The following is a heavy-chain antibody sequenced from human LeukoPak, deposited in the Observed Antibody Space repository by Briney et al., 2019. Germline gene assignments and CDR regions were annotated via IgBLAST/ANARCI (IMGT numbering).Heavy chain of an antibody. CDR2: INPSGGST. J-gene: IGHJ3*02. D-gene: IGHD3-3*01. CDR1: GYTFTSYY. CDR3: ASHLTRFSYAFDI. V-gene: IGHV1-46*01. Sequence: ASVKVSCKASGYTFTSYYMHWVRQAPGQGLEWMGIINPSGGSTSYAQKFQGRVTMTRDMSTSTVYMELSSLRSEDTAVYYCASHLTRFSYAFDIWGQGTMVTVSS.